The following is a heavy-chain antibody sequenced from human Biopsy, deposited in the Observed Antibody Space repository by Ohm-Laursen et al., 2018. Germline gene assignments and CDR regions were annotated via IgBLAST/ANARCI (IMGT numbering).Heavy chain of an antibody. J-gene: IGHJ5*02. Sequence: SLRLSCTASGFTLSSYSMNWVRQTPGKGLEWVSTISSSSDNRYYVDSVKGRFTISRDNAKSTLYLQMNSLTAEDAAVYYCARGIVEVPTSTRWFDPWGQGTLVSVSS. V-gene: IGHV3-21*01. D-gene: IGHD2-2*01. CDR3: ARGIVEVPTSTRWFDP. CDR2: ISSSSDNR. CDR1: GFTLSSYS.